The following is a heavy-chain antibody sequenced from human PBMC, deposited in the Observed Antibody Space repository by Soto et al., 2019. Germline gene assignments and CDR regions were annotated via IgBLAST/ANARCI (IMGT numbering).Heavy chain of an antibody. CDR2: IYYSGST. V-gene: IGHV4-59*08. D-gene: IGHD2-2*01. Sequence: SETLSLTCTVSGGSISGYYWSWIRQPPGKGLEWIGYIYYSGSTNYNPSLKSRVTISVDTSKNQFSLKLSSVTAADTAVYYCARSSTSNWFDPWGQGTLVTVSS. CDR3: ARSSTSNWFDP. J-gene: IGHJ5*02. CDR1: GGSISGYY.